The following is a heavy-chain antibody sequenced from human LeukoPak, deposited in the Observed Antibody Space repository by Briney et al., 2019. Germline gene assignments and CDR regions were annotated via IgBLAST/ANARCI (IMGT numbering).Heavy chain of an antibody. Sequence: EASVKVSCKASGYTFTSYDINWVRQATGQGLEWMGWMNPNSGNTGYAQKFQGRVTMTRDTSISTAYMELSRLRSDDTAVYYCARGVYYYDSSGYQIDYWGQGTLVTVSS. CDR2: MNPNSGNT. V-gene: IGHV1-8*01. J-gene: IGHJ4*02. CDR3: ARGVYYYDSSGYQIDY. CDR1: GYTFTSYD. D-gene: IGHD3-22*01.